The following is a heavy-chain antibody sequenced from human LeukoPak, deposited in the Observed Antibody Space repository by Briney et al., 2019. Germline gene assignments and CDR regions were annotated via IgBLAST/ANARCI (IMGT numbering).Heavy chain of an antibody. CDR1: GYTFTSYY. CDR3: ARDLEGGSSSRSPEGDN. D-gene: IGHD6-13*01. J-gene: IGHJ4*02. Sequence: GASVKVSCKASGYTFTSYYMHWVRQAPGQGLEWMGIINPSGGSTSYAQKFQGRVTMTRDTSTSTVYMELSSLRSEDTAVYYCARDLEGGSSSRSPEGDNWGQGTLVTVSS. CDR2: INPSGGST. V-gene: IGHV1-46*01.